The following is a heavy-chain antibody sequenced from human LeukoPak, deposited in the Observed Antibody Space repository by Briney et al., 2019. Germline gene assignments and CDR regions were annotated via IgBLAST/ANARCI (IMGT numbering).Heavy chain of an antibody. V-gene: IGHV3-30*02. D-gene: IGHD3-3*01. CDR1: GFTFSSYG. J-gene: IGHJ4*02. Sequence: GGSLRLSCAASGFTFSSYGMHWVRQAPGKGLEWVAFIRYDGSNKYYADSVKGRFTISRDNSKNTLYLQMNSLRAEDTAVYYCAKDWIPFGVVPTLPDEYWGQGTLVTVSS. CDR3: AKDWIPFGVVPTLPDEY. CDR2: IRYDGSNK.